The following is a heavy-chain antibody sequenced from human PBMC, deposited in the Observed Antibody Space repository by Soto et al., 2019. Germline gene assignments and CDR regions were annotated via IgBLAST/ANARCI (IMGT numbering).Heavy chain of an antibody. Sequence: PGGSMRLSCAASGFTVSSNYMSWVRQAPGKGLEWVSIIYSGGSTYYADSVKGRFTISRDNSKNTVYLQMNSLRAEDTAVYYCARVEEDYYDSSGYPTAFDYWGQGTLVTVS. CDR3: ARVEEDYYDSSGYPTAFDY. J-gene: IGHJ4*02. CDR1: GFTVSSNY. V-gene: IGHV3-66*01. CDR2: IYSGGST. D-gene: IGHD3-22*01.